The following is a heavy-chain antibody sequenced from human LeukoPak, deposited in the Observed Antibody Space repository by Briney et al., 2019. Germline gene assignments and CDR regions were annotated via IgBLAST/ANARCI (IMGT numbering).Heavy chain of an antibody. J-gene: IGHJ5*02. CDR1: GGSISSYY. D-gene: IGHD7-27*01. CDR3: ARDMHWGLGWFDP. CDR2: IYYSGST. V-gene: IGHV4-59*01. Sequence: SETLSLTCTVSGGSISSYYWSWIRQPPGKGLEWIGYIYYSGSTNYNPSLKSRVTISVDTFKNQFSLKLSSVTAADTAVYYCARDMHWGLGWFDPWGQGTLVTVSS.